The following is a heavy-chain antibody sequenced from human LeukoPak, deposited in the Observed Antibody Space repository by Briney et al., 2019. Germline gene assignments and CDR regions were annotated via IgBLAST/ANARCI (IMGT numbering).Heavy chain of an antibody. CDR1: GGSFSGYY. CDR3: ARVRAEGTTDDY. CDR2: INHSGST. J-gene: IGHJ4*02. Sequence: SETLSLTCAVYGGSFSGYYWSWIRQPPGKGLEWIGEINHSGSTNYNPSLKSRVTISVDKSKNQFSLKLSSVTAADTAVYYRARVRAEGTTDDYWGQGTLVTVSS. V-gene: IGHV4-34*01. D-gene: IGHD1-14*01.